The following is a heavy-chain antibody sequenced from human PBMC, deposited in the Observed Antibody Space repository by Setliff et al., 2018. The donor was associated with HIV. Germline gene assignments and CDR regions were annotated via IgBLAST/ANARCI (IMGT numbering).Heavy chain of an antibody. CDR2: INPNSGVT. D-gene: IGHD6-13*01. V-gene: IGHV1-2*02. J-gene: IGHJ4*02. CDR1: GYTFTGYY. CDR3: ARDLSLDIAAAGADY. Sequence: ASVKVSCKASGYTFTGYYMHWVRQAPGQGLEWMGWINPNSGVTNYAQNFRGRVTMTRDTSISTAYMELSRLRSDDTAVYYCARDLSLDIAAAGADYWGQGTLVTVSS.